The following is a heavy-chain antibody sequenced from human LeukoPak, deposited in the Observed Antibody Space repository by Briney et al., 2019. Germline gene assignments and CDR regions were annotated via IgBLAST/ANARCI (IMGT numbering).Heavy chain of an antibody. Sequence: SETLSLTCAVYGGSFSGYYWSWIRQPPGKGLEWIGEINHSGSTNYNPSLKSRVTISVDTSKNQFSLKLSSVTAADTAVYYCARGSRYCTNGVCSLYYFDYWGQGTLVTVSS. CDR3: ARGSRYCTNGVCSLYYFDY. V-gene: IGHV4-34*01. CDR1: GGSFSGYY. CDR2: INHSGST. D-gene: IGHD2-8*01. J-gene: IGHJ4*02.